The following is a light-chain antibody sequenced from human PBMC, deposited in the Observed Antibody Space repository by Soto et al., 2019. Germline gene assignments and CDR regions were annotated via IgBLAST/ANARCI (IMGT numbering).Light chain of an antibody. Sequence: DIQMTQSPSSLSASVGDRVTITCRASQSISSYLNWYQQKPGKAPKLLIYKASSLESGVPSRFSGSGSGTEFTLTISSLQSEDFAVYYCQQYNNWPITFGQGTRLEIK. CDR3: QQYNNWPIT. V-gene: IGKV1-5*03. CDR1: QSISSY. CDR2: KAS. J-gene: IGKJ5*01.